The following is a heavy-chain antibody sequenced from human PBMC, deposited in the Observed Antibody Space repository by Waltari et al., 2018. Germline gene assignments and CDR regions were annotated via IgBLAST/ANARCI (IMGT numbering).Heavy chain of an antibody. V-gene: IGHV5-51*01. D-gene: IGHD6-6*01. CDR3: ARLLGGSSSSTFDY. CDR1: GYSFTSHW. Sequence: EVQVVQSGAEVKKSGESLKISCKGSGYSFTSHWIAWVRQMPGKGLEGMGIIYGGDSDTMYSPSVQGQVTISADKSISTAYLHWSSLKASDTAMYYCARLLGGSSSSTFDYWGQGTLVTVSS. J-gene: IGHJ4*02. CDR2: IYGGDSDT.